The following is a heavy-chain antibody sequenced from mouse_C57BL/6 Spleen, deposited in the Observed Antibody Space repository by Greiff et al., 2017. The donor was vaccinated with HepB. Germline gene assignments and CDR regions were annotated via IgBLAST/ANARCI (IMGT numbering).Heavy chain of an antibody. CDR1: GFTFTDYY. J-gene: IGHJ2*01. CDR3: ARSLNCDGPYFDY. CDR2: IRNKANGYTT. D-gene: IGHD4-1*02. Sequence: DVMLVESGGGLVQPGGSLSLSCAASGFTFTDYYMSWVRQPPGKALEWLGFIRNKANGYTTEYSASVKGRFTISRDNSQSILYLQMNALRAEDSATYYCARSLNCDGPYFDYWGQGTTLTVSS. V-gene: IGHV7-3*01.